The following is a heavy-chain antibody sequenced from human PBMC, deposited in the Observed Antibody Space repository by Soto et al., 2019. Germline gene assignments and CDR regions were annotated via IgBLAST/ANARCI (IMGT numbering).Heavy chain of an antibody. V-gene: IGHV3-33*01. CDR2: IWSDGNNK. J-gene: IGHJ6*02. Sequence: GGSLRLSCAASGFTFSSYGMHWVRQAPGKGLEWVAVIWSDGNNKYYADSVKGRFTISRDNPKNTLYLQMNSLRAEDTALYFCSRGGYCSSTSCRYYYYYGMDVWGQGTTVTVSS. D-gene: IGHD2-2*01. CDR3: SRGGYCSSTSCRYYYYYGMDV. CDR1: GFTFSSYG.